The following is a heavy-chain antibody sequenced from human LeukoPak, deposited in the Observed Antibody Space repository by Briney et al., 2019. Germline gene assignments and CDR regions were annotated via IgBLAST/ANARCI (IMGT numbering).Heavy chain of an antibody. CDR1: GGSISSGGYY. J-gene: IGHJ4*02. Sequence: SETLSLTCTVSGGSISSGGYYWSWIRQPPGKGLEWIGYIYHSGSTYYNPSLKSRVTISVDRSKNQFSLKLSSVTAADTAVYYCARAPYCGGSCYVDYWGQGTLVTVSS. CDR3: ARAPYCGGSCYVDY. CDR2: IYHSGST. V-gene: IGHV4-30-2*01. D-gene: IGHD2-15*01.